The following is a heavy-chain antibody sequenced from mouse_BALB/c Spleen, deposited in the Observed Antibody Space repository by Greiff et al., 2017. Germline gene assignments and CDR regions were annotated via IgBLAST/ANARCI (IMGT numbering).Heavy chain of an antibody. CDR2: ISSGSSTI. D-gene: IGHD1-1*01. V-gene: IGHV5-17*02. J-gene: IGHJ2*01. CDR1: GFTFSSFG. Sequence: EVQVVESGGGLVQPGGSRKLSCAASGFTFSSFGMHWVRQAPEKGLEWVAYISSGSSTIYYADTVKGRFTISRDNPKNTLFLQMTSLRSEDTAMYYCARADYYGSSSDYWGQGTTLTVSS. CDR3: ARADYYGSSSDY.